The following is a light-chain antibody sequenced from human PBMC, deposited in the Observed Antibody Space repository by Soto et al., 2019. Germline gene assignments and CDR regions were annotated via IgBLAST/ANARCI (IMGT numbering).Light chain of an antibody. J-gene: IGLJ3*02. V-gene: IGLV2-14*01. Sequence: QSALTQPASVSGSPGQSITISCTGTSSDIGVYDFVSWYQQHPGRAPKLLIYDVTNRPSGISDRFSGSKSGNTASLTISGLQPEDEADYYCSSYTISTTRVFGGGTKVTVL. CDR2: DVT. CDR3: SSYTISTTRV. CDR1: SSDIGVYDF.